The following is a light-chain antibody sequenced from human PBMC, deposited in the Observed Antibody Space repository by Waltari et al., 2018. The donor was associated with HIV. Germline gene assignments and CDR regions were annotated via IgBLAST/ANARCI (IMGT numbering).Light chain of an antibody. CDR3: AVWDVSLNGRV. V-gene: IGLV1-47*01. CDR2: RNY. Sequence: QSVLSQPPSASGTPGQRVTFSCSGSSSNIGSNHVSWYPHFPGTAPKLRIYRNYQRPSGVPDLFSGSKSGTSAALAISGLRSEDEADDYCAVWDVSLNGRVFGGGTKLTVL. CDR1: SSNIGSNH. J-gene: IGLJ3*02.